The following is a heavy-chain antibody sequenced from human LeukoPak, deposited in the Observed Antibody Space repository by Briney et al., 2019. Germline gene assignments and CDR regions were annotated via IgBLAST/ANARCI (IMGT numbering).Heavy chain of an antibody. CDR3: ARDDHGDYGVGHC. Sequence: ASVKVSCKASGYTFTGYYMHWVRQAPGQGLEWMGWINPNSGSTNYAQKFQGRVTMTRDTSISTAYMELSRLRSDDTAVYYCARDDHGDYGVGHCWGQGTLVTVSS. V-gene: IGHV1-2*02. D-gene: IGHD4-17*01. CDR1: GYTFTGYY. CDR2: INPNSGST. J-gene: IGHJ4*02.